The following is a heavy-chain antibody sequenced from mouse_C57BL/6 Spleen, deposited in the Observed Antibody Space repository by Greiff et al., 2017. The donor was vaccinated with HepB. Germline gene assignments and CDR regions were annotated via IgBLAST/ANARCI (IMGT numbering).Heavy chain of an antibody. CDR2: INPSTGGT. V-gene: IGHV1-42*01. CDR1: GYSFTGYY. D-gene: IGHD3-3*01. J-gene: IGHJ4*01. Sequence: EVQLQQSGPELVKPGASVKISCKASGYSFTGYYMNWVKQSPEKSLEWIGEINPSTGGTTYNQKFKAKATLTVDKSSSTAYMQLKSLTSEDSAVYYCARAGLDYYAMDYWGQGTSVTVSS. CDR3: ARAGLDYYAMDY.